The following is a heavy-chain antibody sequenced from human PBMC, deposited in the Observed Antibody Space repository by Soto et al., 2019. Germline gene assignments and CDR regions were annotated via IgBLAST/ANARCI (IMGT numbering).Heavy chain of an antibody. CDR1: GYTFTTYA. J-gene: IGHJ4*02. CDR2: INAGTGNT. V-gene: IGHV1-3*01. Sequence: ASVKVSCKASGYTFTTYAMHWVRQAPGQSLEWMAWINAGTGNTRYSWRFQGRLTLTRDTSASTTYMELTSLTSEDTAVYYCARSPPIYGGSWCHDFWGQGTLVTVSS. CDR3: ARSPPIYGGSWCHDF. D-gene: IGHD6-13*01.